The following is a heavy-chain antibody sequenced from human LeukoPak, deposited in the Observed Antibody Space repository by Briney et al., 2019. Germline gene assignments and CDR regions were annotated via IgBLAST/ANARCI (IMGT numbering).Heavy chain of an antibody. CDR1: GFTFSSYA. D-gene: IGHD3-16*02. CDR3: ARDHYYDYVWGSYPGRTNFDY. J-gene: IGHJ4*02. V-gene: IGHV3-21*01. Sequence: GGSLRLSCAASGFTFSSYAMHWVRQAPGKGLEWVSSISSSSSYIYYADSVKGRFTISRDNAKNSLYLQMNSLRAEDTAVYYCARDHYYDYVWGSYPGRTNFDYWGQGTLVTVSS. CDR2: ISSSSSYI.